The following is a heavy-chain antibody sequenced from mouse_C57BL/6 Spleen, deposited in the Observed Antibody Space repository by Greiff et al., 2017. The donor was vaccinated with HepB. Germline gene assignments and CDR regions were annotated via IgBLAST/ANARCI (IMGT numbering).Heavy chain of an antibody. V-gene: IGHV3-6*01. D-gene: IGHD1-1*01. Sequence: VQLQQSGPGLVKPSQSLSLTCSVTGYSITSGYYWNWIRQFPGNKLEWMGYISYDGSNNYNPSLKNRISITRDTSKNQFFLKLNSVTTEDTATYYCARDSDYGSSHSYWYFDVWGTGTTVTVSS. CDR2: ISYDGSN. J-gene: IGHJ1*03. CDR1: GYSITSGYY. CDR3: ARDSDYGSSHSYWYFDV.